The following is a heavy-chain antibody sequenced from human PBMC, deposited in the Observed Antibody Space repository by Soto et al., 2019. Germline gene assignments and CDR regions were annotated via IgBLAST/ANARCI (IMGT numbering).Heavy chain of an antibody. CDR1: GYFFASYS. Sequence: QVQLVQSGAEVKKPGASVKVSCKASGYFFASYSMHWVRQAPGQGLEGMGMINPSVGSTSYVEKFQGRVTMTRDTSTSTVYMELSGLRSEDTAVYYCARESAGRDEFQSSGDFDYWGQGTLVTVSS. CDR2: INPSVGST. D-gene: IGHD2-15*01. CDR3: ARESAGRDEFQSSGDFDY. V-gene: IGHV1-46*01. J-gene: IGHJ4*02.